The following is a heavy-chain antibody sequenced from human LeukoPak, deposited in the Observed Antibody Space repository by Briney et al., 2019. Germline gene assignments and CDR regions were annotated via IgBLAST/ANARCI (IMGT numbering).Heavy chain of an antibody. CDR3: ARVYTIYSSSSEWDFDY. J-gene: IGHJ4*02. CDR1: GYTFTSYY. V-gene: IGHV1-46*01. Sequence: ASVTVSFKASGYTFTSYYMHWVRQPPGQGLEWMGIINPSGGSTSYAQKFQGRVTMTRDTPTSTVYMKLSSLRSEDTAVYYCARVYTIYSSSSEWDFDYWGQGTLVTVSS. D-gene: IGHD6-6*01. CDR2: INPSGGST.